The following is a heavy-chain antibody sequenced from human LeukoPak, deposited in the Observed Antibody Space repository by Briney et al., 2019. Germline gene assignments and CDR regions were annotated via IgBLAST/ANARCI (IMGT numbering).Heavy chain of an antibody. V-gene: IGHV1-18*01. D-gene: IGHD3-3*01. Sequence: ASVKVSCKASGYTFTSYGISWVRQAPGQGLEWMGWISAYNGNTNYAQKLQGRVTMITDTSTSTAYMELRSLRSDDTAVYYCARETKDDFWSGYYWESDYYYGMDVWGQGTTVTVSS. CDR3: ARETKDDFWSGYYWESDYYYGMDV. CDR2: ISAYNGNT. J-gene: IGHJ6*02. CDR1: GYTFTSYG.